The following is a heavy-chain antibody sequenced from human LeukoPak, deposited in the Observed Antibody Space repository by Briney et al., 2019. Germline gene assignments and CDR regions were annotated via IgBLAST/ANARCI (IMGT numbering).Heavy chain of an antibody. J-gene: IGHJ5*02. D-gene: IGHD6-13*01. CDR3: AKGDRAAGGPYLYHWFDP. Sequence: GGPLRLSCAASGFTFSSYAMSWLPQAPGKGLKWVSAISCSGGSTYYADPVKGRFTISRDNSKNTLYLQMNSLRAEDTAVYYCAKGDRAAGGPYLYHWFDPWGQGTLVTVSS. CDR1: GFTFSSYA. V-gene: IGHV3-23*01. CDR2: ISCSGGST.